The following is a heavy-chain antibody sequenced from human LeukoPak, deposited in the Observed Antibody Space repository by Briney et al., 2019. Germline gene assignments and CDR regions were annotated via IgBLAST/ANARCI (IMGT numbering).Heavy chain of an antibody. CDR2: ISSSGSTI. V-gene: IGHV3-11*01. Sequence: GGSLRLSCAASGFTFSDYYMSWIRQAPGKGLEWLSYISSSGSTIYYADPVKGRFTISRDNAKNSLYLQMNSLRVEDTAVYYCARHYYHGSGHGGYWGQGTLVTVSS. CDR1: GFTFSDYY. CDR3: ARHYYHGSGHGGY. J-gene: IGHJ4*02. D-gene: IGHD3-22*01.